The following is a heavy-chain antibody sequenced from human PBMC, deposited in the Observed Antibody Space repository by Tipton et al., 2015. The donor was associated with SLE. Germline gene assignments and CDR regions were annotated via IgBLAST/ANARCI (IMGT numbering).Heavy chain of an antibody. CDR1: GGSFSSYY. Sequence: GLVKPSETLSLTCAVYGGSFSSYYWTWIRQSPGKGLEWIGEINHSGSTNYNPSLKNRVIISVDTSKNQFSLKLTSVSAADTAVCYCARLAPLSGWCCFDYWGQGALVTVSS. CDR3: ARLAPLSGWCCFDY. J-gene: IGHJ4*02. CDR2: INHSGST. D-gene: IGHD3-9*01. V-gene: IGHV4-34*01.